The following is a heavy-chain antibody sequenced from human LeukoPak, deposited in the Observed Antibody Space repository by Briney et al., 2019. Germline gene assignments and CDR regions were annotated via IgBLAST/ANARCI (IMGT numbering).Heavy chain of an antibody. V-gene: IGHV3-33*01. J-gene: IGHJ4*02. CDR3: ARAGYGDPHFDF. CDR2: IWYDGSNK. D-gene: IGHD4-17*01. CDR1: GFNFSSFV. Sequence: GGSLRLSCAASGFNFSSFVMHWVRQAPGKGLEWVAAIWYDGSNKYYGDSVKGRFTISRDNSKNTLYLQMNSLRAEDTAAYYCARAGYGDPHFDFWGQGTLVTVSS.